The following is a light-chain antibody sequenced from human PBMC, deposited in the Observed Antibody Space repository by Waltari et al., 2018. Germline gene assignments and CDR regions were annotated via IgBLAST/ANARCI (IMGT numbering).Light chain of an antibody. Sequence: QSALTQPVSVSGSPGQSITIPCTGTSRDVGGYNYVAWYQQHPNKAPKVIIYDVANRPFGVSNRFSGFKSGSTASLTISGLQTEDEAYYYCSSYTTRSILLFGGGTKVTVL. CDR2: DVA. CDR3: SSYTTRSILL. V-gene: IGLV2-14*03. CDR1: SRDVGGYNY. J-gene: IGLJ2*01.